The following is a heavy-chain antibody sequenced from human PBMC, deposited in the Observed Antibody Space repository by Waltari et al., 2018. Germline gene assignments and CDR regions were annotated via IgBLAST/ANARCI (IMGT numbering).Heavy chain of an antibody. CDR2: IKSKTDGGTT. CDR1: GFTFSNAW. D-gene: IGHD6-13*01. V-gene: IGHV3-15*01. J-gene: IGHJ3*02. CDR3: TTDLYSSSWCAFDI. Sequence: EVQLVESGGGLVKSGGPLRLSCAASGFTFSNAWMSCVRQAPWKGLEWVGRIKSKTDGGTTDYAATVKGRFTISRDDSKNTLYLQMNSLKTEDTAVYYCTTDLYSSSWCAFDIWGQGTMVTVSS.